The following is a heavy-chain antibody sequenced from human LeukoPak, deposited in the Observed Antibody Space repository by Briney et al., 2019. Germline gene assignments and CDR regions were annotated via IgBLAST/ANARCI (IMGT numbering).Heavy chain of an antibody. J-gene: IGHJ4*02. CDR3: AKAGLRGTTTNFDY. CDR1: GFTFDDYA. Sequence: GGSLRLSCAASGFTFDDYAMHWVRQAPGKCLEWVSGISWNSGSIGYADSVKGRFTISRDNAKNSLYLQMNSLRPEDTALYYCAKAGLRGTTTNFDYWGQGTLVTVSS. D-gene: IGHD4-17*01. CDR2: ISWNSGSI. V-gene: IGHV3-9*01.